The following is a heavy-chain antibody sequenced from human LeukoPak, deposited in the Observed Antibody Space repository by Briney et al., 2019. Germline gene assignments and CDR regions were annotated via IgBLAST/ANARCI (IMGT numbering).Heavy chain of an antibody. Sequence: GGSLRLSCAASGFTFISYAMSWVRQAPGKGLEWVSSISGGGGSTYYAASVKGRFTISRDNSKNTLYLRMNSLRAEDTAVYYCAKDPIYDYVWGSLEYWGQGTLVTVSS. V-gene: IGHV3-23*01. CDR1: GFTFISYA. CDR3: AKDPIYDYVWGSLEY. CDR2: ISGGGGST. D-gene: IGHD3-16*01. J-gene: IGHJ4*02.